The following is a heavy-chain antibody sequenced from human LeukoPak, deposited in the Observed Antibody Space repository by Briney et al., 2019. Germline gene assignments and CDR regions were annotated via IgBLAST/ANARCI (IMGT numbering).Heavy chain of an antibody. D-gene: IGHD5-12*01. CDR2: VNRSGSS. CDR3: ARETSPYSKRGWYFDL. CDR1: GFTLSDHY. J-gene: IGHJ2*01. V-gene: IGHV4-34*01. Sequence: GSLRLSCAASGFTLSDHYMDWIRQPPGKTLEWIGEVNRSGSSNYNPSLMSRVTMSVDTSKNQISLRLSSVTAADTAVYYCARETSPYSKRGWYFDLWGRGTPVTVSS.